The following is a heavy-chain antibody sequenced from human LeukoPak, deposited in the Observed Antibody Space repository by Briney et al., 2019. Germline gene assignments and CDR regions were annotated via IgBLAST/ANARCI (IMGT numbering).Heavy chain of an antibody. J-gene: IGHJ4*02. CDR2: INTHNGNT. CDR3: ARDTPQPLKRYDY. CDR1: GYNFDKFG. V-gene: IGHV1-18*01. D-gene: IGHD3-9*01. Sequence: ASVKVSCKASGYNFDKFGIAWVRQAPGQGFEWMGWINTHNGNTKYAQQYQGRVTMTTEASTSTVYMELRRLRSDDTVVYFCARDTPQPLKRYDYWGQGTQVTVSS.